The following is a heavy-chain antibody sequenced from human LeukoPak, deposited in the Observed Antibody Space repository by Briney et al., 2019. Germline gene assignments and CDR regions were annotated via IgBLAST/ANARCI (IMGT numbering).Heavy chain of an antibody. J-gene: IGHJ4*02. CDR1: GFTFSSYS. CDR2: ISSSSSTI. D-gene: IGHD3-3*01. CDR3: ARDNYDFWSGYFDY. V-gene: IGHV3-48*01. Sequence: GGSLRLSCAVSGFTFSSYSMNWVRQAPGKGLEWVSYISSSSSTIYYADYVKGRFTIYRANAKNSLYLQMNSLRAEDTAVYYCARDNYDFWSGYFDYWGQGTLVTVSS.